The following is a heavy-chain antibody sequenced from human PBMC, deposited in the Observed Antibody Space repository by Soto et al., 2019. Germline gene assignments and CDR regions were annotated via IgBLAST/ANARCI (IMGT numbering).Heavy chain of an antibody. D-gene: IGHD2-8*01. V-gene: IGHV3-30*04. CDR3: ARSAGVSDPKYDY. Sequence: QVQLVESGGGVVQPGRSLRLSCAASGFTFSSYAMHWVRQAPGTGLEWVAVISYDGRDKYYPDSVKGRFTISRDNSKNTLYLQMYSLRAEDTSVSYCARSAGVSDPKYDYWGQGSLVTVSS. J-gene: IGHJ4*02. CDR1: GFTFSSYA. CDR2: ISYDGRDK.